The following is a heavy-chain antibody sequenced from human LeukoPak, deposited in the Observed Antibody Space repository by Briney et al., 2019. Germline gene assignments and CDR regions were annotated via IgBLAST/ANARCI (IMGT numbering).Heavy chain of an antibody. CDR1: GFTFSSYG. CDR2: ISYDGSNK. V-gene: IGHV3-30*03. CDR3: ASLVNNYDFWSGSDY. J-gene: IGHJ4*02. Sequence: GGSLRLSCAASGFTFSSYGMYWVRQAPGKGLEWVAVISYDGSNKYYADSVKGRFTISRDNSKNTLYLQMNSLRAEDTAVYYCASLVNNYDFWSGSDYWGQGTLVTVSS. D-gene: IGHD3-3*01.